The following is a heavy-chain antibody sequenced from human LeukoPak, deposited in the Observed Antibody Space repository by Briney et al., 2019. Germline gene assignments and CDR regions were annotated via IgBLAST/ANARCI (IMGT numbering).Heavy chain of an antibody. CDR2: IKGDERST. D-gene: IGHD5-18*01. V-gene: IGHV3-74*01. CDR3: VRGQLWSYYHDY. CDR1: GFTVSSNY. J-gene: IGHJ4*02. Sequence: HPGGSLRLSCAASGFTVSSNYMSWVRQAPGKGLVWVSRIKGDERSTNYADSVKGRFTISRDNAKNTVYLEMNSLRAEDTAVYYCVRGQLWSYYHDYWGQGTLVTVSS.